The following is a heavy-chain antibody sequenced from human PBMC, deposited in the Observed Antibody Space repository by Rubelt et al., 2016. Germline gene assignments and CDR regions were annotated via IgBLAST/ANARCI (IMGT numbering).Heavy chain of an antibody. CDR2: ISSTSSYI. V-gene: IGHV3-21*01. Sequence: GGGLVKPGGSLRLSCAASGFTFSNYRMTWVRQAPGKGLEWVSSISSTSSYIYYADSVKGRFTISRDNAKNSLYLQMNSLRDDDTAEYYCARTSSSSCDYWGQGTLVTVSS. J-gene: IGHJ4*02. CDR1: GFTFSNYR. D-gene: IGHD6-6*01. CDR3: ARTSSSSCDY.